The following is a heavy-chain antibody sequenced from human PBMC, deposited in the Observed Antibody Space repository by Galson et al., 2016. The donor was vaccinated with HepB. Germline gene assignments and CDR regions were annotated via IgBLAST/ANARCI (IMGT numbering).Heavy chain of an antibody. Sequence: SLRLSCAASTFTFRSYSMNWVRQAPGKGLEWVSYVSSSGTTTPYADSVKGRLTISRGSAKNSMYLQMNSLRDDDTAAYYCATEGTGWEESSWGQGTLVIVSS. CDR1: TFTFRSYS. CDR2: VSSSGTTT. CDR3: ATEGTGWEESS. J-gene: IGHJ4*02. V-gene: IGHV3-48*02. D-gene: IGHD1-26*01.